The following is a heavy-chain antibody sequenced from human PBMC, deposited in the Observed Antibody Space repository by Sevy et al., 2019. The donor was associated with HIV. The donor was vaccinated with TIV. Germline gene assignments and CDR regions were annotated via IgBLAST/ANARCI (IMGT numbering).Heavy chain of an antibody. J-gene: IGHJ6*03. CDR2: ISSSSSTI. CDR1: GFTFSSYS. D-gene: IGHD6-6*01. CDR3: AYQRRIAARFYYYYYMDV. Sequence: GGSLRLSCAASGFTFSSYSMNWVRQAPGKGLEWVSYISSSSSTIYYADSVKGRFTISRDNAKNSLYLQMNSLRDEDTAVYYCAYQRRIAARFYYYYYMDVWGKGTTVTVSS. V-gene: IGHV3-48*02.